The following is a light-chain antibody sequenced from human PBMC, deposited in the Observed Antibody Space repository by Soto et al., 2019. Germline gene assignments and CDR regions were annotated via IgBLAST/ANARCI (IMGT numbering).Light chain of an antibody. V-gene: IGLV2-14*01. CDR1: SSDLGGYNF. J-gene: IGLJ1*01. Sequence: QSVLTQPASVSGSPGQSITISCTGTSSDLGGYNFVSWYQHHPGKAPKLMICQVSNRPSGVSNRFSGSKSGNTASLTISGLQAEDEADYYCCSYTSSSPYVFGTGTKVTVL. CDR2: QVS. CDR3: CSYTSSSPYV.